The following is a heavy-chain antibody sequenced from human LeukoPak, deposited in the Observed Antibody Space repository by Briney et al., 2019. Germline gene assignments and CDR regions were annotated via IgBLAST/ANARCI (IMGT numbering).Heavy chain of an antibody. Sequence: SGTLSLTCAVYGGSFSGYYWSWIRQPPGKGLEWIGEINHSGSTNYNPSLKSRVTISVDTSKNQFSLKLSSVTAADTAVYYCAREYPRFDAFDIWGQGTMVTVSS. CDR2: INHSGST. CDR3: AREYPRFDAFDI. J-gene: IGHJ3*02. D-gene: IGHD2-2*02. CDR1: GGSFSGYY. V-gene: IGHV4-34*01.